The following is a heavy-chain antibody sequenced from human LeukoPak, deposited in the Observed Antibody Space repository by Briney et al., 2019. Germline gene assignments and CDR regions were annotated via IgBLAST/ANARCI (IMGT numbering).Heavy chain of an antibody. CDR1: GFTFSSYA. CDR2: ISGSGGST. J-gene: IGHJ4*02. V-gene: IGHV3-23*01. Sequence: GGSLRLSCAASGFTFSSYAMSWVRQAPGKGLEWVSAISGSGGSTYYADSVKGRFTISRDNSKNTLYLQMNSLRAEGTDLYYCAKGSPDYYDSSGYSHWGQGTLVTVSS. CDR3: AKGSPDYYDSSGYSH. D-gene: IGHD3-22*01.